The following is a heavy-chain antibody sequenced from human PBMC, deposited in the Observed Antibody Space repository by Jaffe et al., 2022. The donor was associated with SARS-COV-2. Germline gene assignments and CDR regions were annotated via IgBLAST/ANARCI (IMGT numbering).Heavy chain of an antibody. Sequence: QVQLQESGPGLVKPSETLSLTCTVSGGSISSYYWSWIRQPPGKGLEWIGYIYYSGSTNYNPSLKSRVTISVDTSKNQFSLKLSSVTAADTAVYYCARGRVTMVRGVIINPNDYYYYYMDVWGKGTTVTVSS. V-gene: IGHV4-59*01. CDR2: IYYSGST. D-gene: IGHD3-10*01. CDR3: ARGRVTMVRGVIINPNDYYYYYMDV. CDR1: GGSISSYY. J-gene: IGHJ6*03.